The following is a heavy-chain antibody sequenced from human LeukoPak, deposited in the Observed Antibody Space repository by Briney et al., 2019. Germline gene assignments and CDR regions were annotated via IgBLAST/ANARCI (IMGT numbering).Heavy chain of an antibody. V-gene: IGHV4-39*01. CDR1: GGSISGYN. CDR2: IYYSGST. Sequence: PSETLSLACTVSGGSISGYNWSWIRQPPGKGLEWIGSIYYSGSTYYSPSLKSRVTISVDTSKNQFSLKLSSVTAADTAVYYCARHVDGYGDYVIRYYFDYWGQGTLVTVSS. CDR3: ARHVDGYGDYVIRYYFDY. D-gene: IGHD4-17*01. J-gene: IGHJ4*02.